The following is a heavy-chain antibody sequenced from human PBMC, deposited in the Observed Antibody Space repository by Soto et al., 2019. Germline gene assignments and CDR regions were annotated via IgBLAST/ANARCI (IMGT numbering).Heavy chain of an antibody. V-gene: IGHV4-59*08. Sequence: SETLSLTCSVSGGSISTYYWRWIRQPPGKGLEYIGHIYFSGSTNYNPSLKSRVTISVDTSQNQFSLKLSSVTAADTAVYYCARGAHYQWAWLDTWGQGTLVTVS. D-gene: IGHD1-26*01. J-gene: IGHJ5*02. CDR3: ARGAHYQWAWLDT. CDR2: IYFSGST. CDR1: GGSISTYY.